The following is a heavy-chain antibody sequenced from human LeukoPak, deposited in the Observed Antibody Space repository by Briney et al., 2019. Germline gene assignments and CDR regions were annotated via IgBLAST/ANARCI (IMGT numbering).Heavy chain of an antibody. CDR3: AKDCGSSWLHREADTDY. CDR2: ISGRGGSP. CDR1: GFTFSSYA. Sequence: GGSLRLSCAALGFTFSSYAMSWVRQAPGKGLEGVSAISGRGGSPYYADSVKGRFTTSRANSTNTLYLQMNSLRAEDTAVYYCAKDCGSSWLHREADTDYWGQGTLVTVSS. V-gene: IGHV3-23*01. D-gene: IGHD6-13*01. J-gene: IGHJ4*02.